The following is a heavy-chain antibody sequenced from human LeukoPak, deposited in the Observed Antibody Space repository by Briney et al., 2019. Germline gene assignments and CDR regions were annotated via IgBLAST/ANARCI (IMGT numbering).Heavy chain of an antibody. CDR1: GFTFSSYE. D-gene: IGHD1-1*01. CDR2: ISSSGSTI. CDR3: ARESPGTTVFDY. J-gene: IGHJ4*02. V-gene: IGHV3-48*03. Sequence: GGSLRLSCAASGFTFSSYEMNWVRQAPGKGLEWVSYISSSGSTIYYADSVKGRFTTSRDNAKNSLYLQMNSLRAEDTAVYYCARESPGTTVFDYWGQGTLVTVSS.